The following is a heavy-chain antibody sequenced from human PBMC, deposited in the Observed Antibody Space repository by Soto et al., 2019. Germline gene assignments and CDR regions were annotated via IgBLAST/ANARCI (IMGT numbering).Heavy chain of an antibody. CDR3: ASDSGSYSRDY. Sequence: QLQLQESGPGLVKPSETLSLTCTVSGGSISSSSYYWGWIRQPPGKGLEWIGSIYYSGSTYYNPSLKSRVTISVDTSKNQFSLKLSSVAAADTAVYCCASDSGSYSRDYWGQGTLVTVSS. CDR1: GGSISSSSYY. CDR2: IYYSGST. V-gene: IGHV4-39*01. J-gene: IGHJ4*02. D-gene: IGHD1-26*01.